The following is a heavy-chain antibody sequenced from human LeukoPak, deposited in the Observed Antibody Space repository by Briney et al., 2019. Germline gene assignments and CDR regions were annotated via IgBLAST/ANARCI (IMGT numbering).Heavy chain of an antibody. D-gene: IGHD2-2*01. CDR1: GFTFSSYW. CDR2: IYSGGGA. V-gene: IGHV3-53*01. Sequence: GGSLRLSCAASGFTFSSYWMSWVRQAPGKGLEWVSIIYSGGGAYYADSVKGRFTISRDNSKNTLYLQMNSLRAEDTAVYYCARDRGDSSPRDAFDIWGQGTMVTVSS. CDR3: ARDRGDSSPRDAFDI. J-gene: IGHJ3*02.